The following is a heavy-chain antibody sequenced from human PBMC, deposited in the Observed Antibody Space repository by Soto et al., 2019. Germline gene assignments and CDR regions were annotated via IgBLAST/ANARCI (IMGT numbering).Heavy chain of an antibody. CDR1: GASISNGFW. CDR2: IYHSGST. J-gene: IGHJ4*02. D-gene: IGHD6-19*01. Sequence: QVQLQESGPGLVKPSGTLSLTCAVSGASISNGFWWSWVRQPPGKGLEWIGEIYHSGSTNHNPSPKRRVTISPDKSNNQLSLSLTSVTAADTAVYYCAASSGWWRLDYWGQGTLVTVSS. V-gene: IGHV4-4*02. CDR3: AASSGWWRLDY.